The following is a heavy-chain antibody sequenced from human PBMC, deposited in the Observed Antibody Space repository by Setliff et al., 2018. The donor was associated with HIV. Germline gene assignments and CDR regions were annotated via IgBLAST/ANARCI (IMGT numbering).Heavy chain of an antibody. J-gene: IGHJ4*02. D-gene: IGHD6-6*01. V-gene: IGHV4-31*03. CDR2: ISHTGSA. CDR1: GVSISRADYY. CDR3: AGGLLSEFSSTWYRVDF. Sequence: ASETLSLTCSVSGVSISRADYYWSWIRQHPGKGLEWTGYISHTGSAHYNSSLENRISMSLDTSNTEFSLKLGSVTAADTAVYFCAGGLLSEFSSTWYRVDFWGQGILVTVSS.